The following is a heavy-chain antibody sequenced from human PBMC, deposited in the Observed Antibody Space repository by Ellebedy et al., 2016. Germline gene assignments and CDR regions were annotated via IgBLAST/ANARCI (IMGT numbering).Heavy chain of an antibody. J-gene: IGHJ4*02. V-gene: IGHV3-30*04. CDR2: ISSEGIVK. Sequence: GESLKISCAASGFTFNADSLHWVRQAPGKGLEWVSVISSEGIVKFYADSVKGRFTISRDNSKNTLFLQMDYLRPEDTGVYYCATEIGHRNYFGYWGQGTPVTVSS. CDR3: ATEIGHRNYFGY. D-gene: IGHD3-22*01. CDR1: GFTFNADS.